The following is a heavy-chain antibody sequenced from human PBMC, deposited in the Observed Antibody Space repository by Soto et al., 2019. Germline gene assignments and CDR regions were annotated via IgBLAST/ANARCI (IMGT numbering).Heavy chain of an antibody. CDR1: GYTFTSYD. Sequence: QAQLVQSGAEVKKPGASVKVSCKASGYTFTSYDINWVRQAPGQGLEWLGWMDPNSGSTGYAQNFQSRVTMTRNISINTAHMELSSLRSEDTAVYYCARERKFDFWRKGLDVWGQGTTVTVSS. D-gene: IGHD3-3*01. CDR2: MDPNSGST. J-gene: IGHJ6*02. V-gene: IGHV1-8*01. CDR3: ARERKFDFWRKGLDV.